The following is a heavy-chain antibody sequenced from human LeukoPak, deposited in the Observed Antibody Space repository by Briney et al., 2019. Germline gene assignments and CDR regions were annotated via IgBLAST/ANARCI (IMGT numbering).Heavy chain of an antibody. Sequence: RPSETLSLTCAVSGYSISSGYYWGWIRQPPGKGLEWIGSIYHSGSTYYNPSLKSRVTISVDTSKNQFSLKANSVTAADTAVYYCARDLLYSSGPNWFDPWGQGTLVTVSS. V-gene: IGHV4-38-2*02. CDR1: GYSISSGYY. D-gene: IGHD6-19*01. J-gene: IGHJ5*02. CDR3: ARDLLYSSGPNWFDP. CDR2: IYHSGST.